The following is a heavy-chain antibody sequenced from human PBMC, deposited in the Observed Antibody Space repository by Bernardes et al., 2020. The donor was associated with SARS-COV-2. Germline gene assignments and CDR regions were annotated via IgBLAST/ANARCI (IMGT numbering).Heavy chain of an antibody. D-gene: IGHD3-16*01. J-gene: IGHJ3*02. CDR1: GGFNSSHTYC. V-gene: IGHV4-39*01. CDR2: LCYSGTT. CDR3: ARHNFPQAGGGTFDI. Sequence: SETLSLTCSVLGGFNSSHTYCWGWIRQPPGKGLEWIGSLCYSGTTSNNPSLTSRVTISVDTAKNQLSLKLSSVTAADTAVYYCARHNFPQAGGGTFDIWGQGTRVTGS.